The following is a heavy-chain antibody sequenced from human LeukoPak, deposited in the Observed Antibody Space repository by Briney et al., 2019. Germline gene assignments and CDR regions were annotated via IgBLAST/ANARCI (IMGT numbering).Heavy chain of an antibody. CDR3: ASPRGYCSSTSCPFDY. D-gene: IGHD2-2*01. CDR2: ISGSGGST. Sequence: GGSLRLSCAASGFTFSTYAMTWVREAPGKGLEWVSGISGSGGSTYYAESVKGRFTISRDNSKNTLYLEMNSLRAEDTAVYYCASPRGYCSSTSCPFDYWGQGTLVTVSS. V-gene: IGHV3-23*01. CDR1: GFTFSTYA. J-gene: IGHJ4*02.